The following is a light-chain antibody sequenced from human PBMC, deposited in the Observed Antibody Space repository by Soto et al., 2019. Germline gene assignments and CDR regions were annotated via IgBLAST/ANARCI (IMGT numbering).Light chain of an antibody. J-gene: IGKJ4*01. CDR2: GAS. CDR3: QQYNNWPSLT. Sequence: EILMTQSPATLSVSPGGRATLSCRASQIVSSNLAWYQQKPGQAPRLLIYGASTRATRIPVRCSGSGSGREFTLTITSLQSEDVAVYYCQQYNNWPSLTFGGGSKVDIK. V-gene: IGKV3-15*01. CDR1: QIVSSN.